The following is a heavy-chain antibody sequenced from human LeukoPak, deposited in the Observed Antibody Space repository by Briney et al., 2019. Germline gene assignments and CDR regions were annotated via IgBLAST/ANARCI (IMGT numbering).Heavy chain of an antibody. D-gene: IGHD3-22*01. CDR2: ITAGGNT. J-gene: IGHJ4*02. V-gene: IGHV3-23*01. CDR1: GFTFSSYG. Sequence: GGSLRLSCAASGFTFSSYGMTWVRQAPGKGLEWASAITAGGNTYFADSVMGRFTISRDNSKNMLYLQMNSQTAEDTALYSCAKAPGDYYDTRADRDYWGQGTLVTVSS. CDR3: AKAPGDYYDTRADRDY.